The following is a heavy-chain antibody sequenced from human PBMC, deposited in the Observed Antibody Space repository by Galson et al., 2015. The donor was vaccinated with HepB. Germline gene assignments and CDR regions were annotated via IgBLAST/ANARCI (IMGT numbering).Heavy chain of an antibody. CDR2: IGGSGADT. D-gene: IGHD6-13*01. CDR3: AKGSSSWSRNYFDY. CDR1: GFTFSSYA. V-gene: IGHV3-23*01. Sequence: SLRLSCAASGFTFSSYAMSWVRQAPGKGPEWVSVIGGSGADTYSADSVKGRFTISRDNPKITLYLQMNSLRAEDTAVYYCAKGSSSWSRNYFDYWGQGTLVTVSS. J-gene: IGHJ4*02.